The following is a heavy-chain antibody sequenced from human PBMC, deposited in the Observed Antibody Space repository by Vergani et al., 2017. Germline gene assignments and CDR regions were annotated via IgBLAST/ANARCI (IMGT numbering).Heavy chain of an antibody. CDR1: GFTFSSYA. Sequence: EVQLLESGEGLVQPGGSLRLSCAASGFTFSSYAMSWVRQAPGKGLEWVSSISVSGCSTYYADSVKGRFTISRDNSKNTLYLQMNSLRAEDTAVYYCAKVNRLDYSMITFGGVIAIDAFDIWGQGTMVTVSS. CDR3: AKVNRLDYSMITFGGVIAIDAFDI. CDR2: ISVSGCST. D-gene: IGHD3-16*02. V-gene: IGHV3-23*01. J-gene: IGHJ3*02.